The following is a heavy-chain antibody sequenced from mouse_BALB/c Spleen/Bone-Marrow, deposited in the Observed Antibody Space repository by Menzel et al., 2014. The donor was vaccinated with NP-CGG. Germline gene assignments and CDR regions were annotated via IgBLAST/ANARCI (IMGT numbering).Heavy chain of an antibody. D-gene: IGHD1-1*01. CDR3: SRLYYYGNFAY. CDR2: INPDSSTI. Sequence: DVQLQESGGGLVQPGGSLKLSCAASGFDFCRYWMSWVRQAPGKGLEWIGEINPDSSTINYTPSLKDKFIISRDNAKNTLYLQMSKVRSEDTALYYCSRLYYYGNFAYWGQGTLVTVSA. CDR1: GFDFCRYW. J-gene: IGHJ3*01. V-gene: IGHV4-1*02.